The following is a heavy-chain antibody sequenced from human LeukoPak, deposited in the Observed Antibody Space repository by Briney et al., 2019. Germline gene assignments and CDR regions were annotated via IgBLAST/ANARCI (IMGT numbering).Heavy chain of an antibody. D-gene: IGHD3-22*01. CDR1: GYIFTGYY. Sequence: APVKVSCKASGYIFTGYYMHWVRQAPGQGLEWMGWINPNSGGTNYAQKFQGRVTMTRDTSISTAYMELSRLRSDDTAVYYCARVRYYYDSSGSNTLDYWGQGTLVTVSS. CDR3: ARVRYYYDSSGSNTLDY. CDR2: INPNSGGT. J-gene: IGHJ4*02. V-gene: IGHV1-2*02.